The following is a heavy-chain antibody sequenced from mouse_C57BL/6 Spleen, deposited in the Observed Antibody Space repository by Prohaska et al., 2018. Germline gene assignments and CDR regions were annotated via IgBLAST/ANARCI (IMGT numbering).Heavy chain of an antibody. V-gene: IGHV5-17*01. Sequence: AYISSGSSTIYYADTVKGRFTISRDNAKNTLFLQMTSLRSEDTAMYYCARLDSSGPFAYWGQGTLVTVS. CDR2: ISSGSSTI. J-gene: IGHJ3*01. CDR3: ARLDSSGPFAY. D-gene: IGHD3-2*02.